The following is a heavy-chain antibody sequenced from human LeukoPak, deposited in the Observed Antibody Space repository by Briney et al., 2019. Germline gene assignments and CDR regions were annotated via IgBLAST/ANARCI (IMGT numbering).Heavy chain of an antibody. D-gene: IGHD3-16*01. Sequence: SETLSLTCTVSGGSISSYYWSWIRQPPGKGLEWIGSIYYSGSTFYNPSLKSRVTISVDTSKNQFSLKLSSVTAADTAVYYCARACYDYVWGSYSSVYWFDPWGQGTLVTVSS. CDR3: ARACYDYVWGSYSSVYWFDP. V-gene: IGHV4-59*05. CDR2: IYYSGST. J-gene: IGHJ5*02. CDR1: GGSISSYY.